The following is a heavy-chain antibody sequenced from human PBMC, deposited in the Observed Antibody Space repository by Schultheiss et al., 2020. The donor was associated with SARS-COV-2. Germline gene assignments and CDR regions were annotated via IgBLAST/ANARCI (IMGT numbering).Heavy chain of an antibody. CDR1: GFTFSSYG. V-gene: IGHV3-30*02. D-gene: IGHD5-18*01. CDR3: ARDRGYSYGPYYYYGMDV. J-gene: IGHJ6*02. CDR2: IRYDGSNK. Sequence: GGSLRLSCAASGFTFSSYGMHWVRQAPGKGLEWVAFIRYDGSNKYYADSVKGRFTISRDNSKNTLYLQMNSLRAEDTAVYYCARDRGYSYGPYYYYGMDVWGQGTTVTVSS.